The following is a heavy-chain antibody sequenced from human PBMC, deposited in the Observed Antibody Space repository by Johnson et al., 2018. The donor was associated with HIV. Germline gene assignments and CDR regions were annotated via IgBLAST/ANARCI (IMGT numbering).Heavy chain of an antibody. Sequence: QVQLVESGGGLVKPGRSLRLSFAASGFTFSRYAMHWVRQAPGKGLEWVAVISYDGSNKYYADSVKGRFTISRDNSKNTLSLQMNSLRAEDTAVYYCVYDSSGYYAFDMWGQGTMVTVSS. V-gene: IGHV3-30-3*01. CDR3: VYDSSGYYAFDM. CDR2: ISYDGSNK. J-gene: IGHJ3*02. D-gene: IGHD3-22*01. CDR1: GFTFSRYA.